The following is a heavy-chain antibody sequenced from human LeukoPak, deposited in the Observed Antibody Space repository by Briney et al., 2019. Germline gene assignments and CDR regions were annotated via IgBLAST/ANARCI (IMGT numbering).Heavy chain of an antibody. D-gene: IGHD1-26*01. V-gene: IGHV4-59*08. CDR2: IYHTGTT. J-gene: IGHJ1*01. CDR1: GGSLSPYY. Sequence: PSETLSLTCTVSGGSLSPYYWTWIRQPPRKGLEWIGYIYHTGTTRHNPSLNSRVTISVETSKNQFSLRLNSVTAADTAIYYCARLDSGDHGNIPHWGQGTLVTVSS. CDR3: ARLDSGDHGNIPH.